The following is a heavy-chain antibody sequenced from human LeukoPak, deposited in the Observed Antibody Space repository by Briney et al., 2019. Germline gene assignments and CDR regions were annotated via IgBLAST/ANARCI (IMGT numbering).Heavy chain of an antibody. J-gene: IGHJ4*02. CDR2: ISAYNGNT. D-gene: IGHD2-21*02. CDR1: GYTFTNYG. Sequence: ASVKVSCKASGYTFTNYGISWVRQAPGRGLEWMGWISAYNGNTNNAQKLQGRVTITTDTSPTTPTMELRSLRDDETAVCYFPRDSDCSYYFDSWGQGALVTVSS. CDR3: PRDSDCSYYFDS. V-gene: IGHV1-18*01.